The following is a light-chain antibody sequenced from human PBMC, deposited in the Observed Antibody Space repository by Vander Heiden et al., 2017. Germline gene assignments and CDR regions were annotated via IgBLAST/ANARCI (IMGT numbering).Light chain of an antibody. CDR3: QTWGTGIRV. CDR2: LNSDGSY. V-gene: IGLV4-69*01. J-gene: IGLJ3*02. Sequence: QLVLTQSPSASASLGASVKPTCTLSSGHSSYAIAWHQQQPEKGPRYLMKLNSDGSYSKGDGIPDRFSGSSSGAERYLTISSLQSEDEADYYCQTWGTGIRVFGGGTKLTVL. CDR1: SGHSSYA.